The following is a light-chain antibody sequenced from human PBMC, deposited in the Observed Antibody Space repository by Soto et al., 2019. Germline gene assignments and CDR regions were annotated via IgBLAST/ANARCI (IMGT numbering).Light chain of an antibody. J-gene: IGLJ1*01. CDR2: GNS. Sequence: QSVLTQPPSVSGAPGQRVTISCTGSSSNIGAGYDVHWYQQLPGTAPKLLIYGNSNRPSGVPDRFSGSKSGTSASLAITGLQGEGWGCYFCQAFDQRPSGPWMLGTGTKVTVL. CDR1: SSNIGAGYD. V-gene: IGLV1-40*01. CDR3: QAFDQRPSGPWM.